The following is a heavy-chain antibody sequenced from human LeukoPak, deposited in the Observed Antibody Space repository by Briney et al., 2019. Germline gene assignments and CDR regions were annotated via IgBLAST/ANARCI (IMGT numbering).Heavy chain of an antibody. CDR1: GYSFTSYW. J-gene: IGHJ4*02. V-gene: IGHV5-51*01. Sequence: GESLKISCKGSGYSFTSYWIGWVRQMPGKGLEWMGIIYPGDSNPRYSPSFQGQVTISADKSISTAYLQWSSLKASDTAMYYCARHERWPAYCFDYWGQGTLVTVSS. CDR2: IYPGDSNP. D-gene: IGHD1-1*01. CDR3: ARHERWPAYCFDY.